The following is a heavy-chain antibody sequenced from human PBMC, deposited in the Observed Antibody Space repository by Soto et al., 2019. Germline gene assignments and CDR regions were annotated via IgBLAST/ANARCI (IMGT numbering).Heavy chain of an antibody. D-gene: IGHD6-6*01. CDR1: GYTFTDYY. CDR2: INLNSGDT. CDR3: ARARPPFNWFDR. V-gene: IGHV1-2*02. J-gene: IGHJ5*02. Sequence: VASVKVSCKASGYTFTDYYMEWVRQAPGQGLEWMGWINLNSGDTNFAQQFQGRVTMTRDTSITTAYMDLTRLTSDDTAVYYCARARPPFNWFDRWGQGTLVTVSS.